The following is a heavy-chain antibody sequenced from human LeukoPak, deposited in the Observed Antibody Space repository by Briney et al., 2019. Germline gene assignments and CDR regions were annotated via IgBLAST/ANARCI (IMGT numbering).Heavy chain of an antibody. Sequence: SVKVSCKASGGTFSSYAISWVRQAPGQGLEWMGGIIPIFGIANHAQKFQVRVTITADEPTSTAYMELSSLRSEDTAVYYCARGSTNYDLWSGYYFHDGFDIWGQGTMVTVA. CDR1: GGTFSSYA. V-gene: IGHV1-69*13. J-gene: IGHJ3*02. D-gene: IGHD3-3*01. CDR3: ARGSTNYDLWSGYYFHDGFDI. CDR2: IIPIFGIA.